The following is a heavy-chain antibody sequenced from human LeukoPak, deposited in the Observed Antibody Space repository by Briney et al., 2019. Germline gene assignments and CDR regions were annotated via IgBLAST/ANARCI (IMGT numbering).Heavy chain of an antibody. D-gene: IGHD6-13*01. Sequence: SETLSLTCTVSGGSISNYYWSWIRQPPAKGLEWIAYIHYSGSTHYNPSLKSRVTISLHTSKNQFSLKLSSVTAADTAVYYCARSPGWAAAGNEYYFDYWGQGTLVTVSS. J-gene: IGHJ4*02. CDR3: ARSPGWAAAGNEYYFDY. CDR1: GGSISNYY. V-gene: IGHV4-59*01. CDR2: IHYSGST.